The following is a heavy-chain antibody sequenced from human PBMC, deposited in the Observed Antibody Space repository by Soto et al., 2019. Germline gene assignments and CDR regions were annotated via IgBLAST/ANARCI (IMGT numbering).Heavy chain of an antibody. Sequence: GGSLRLSCAASGFTFSSYSMNWVRQIPGKGLEWVGRIKTNIDGGATDYSAPVKGRFTISRDGSKDTGYLQMNSLKTEDTAVYYCTTGRGGSAYVPGAYWGQGALVTVSS. D-gene: IGHD1-26*01. CDR2: IKTNIDGGAT. CDR1: GFTFSSYS. V-gene: IGHV3-15*07. J-gene: IGHJ4*02. CDR3: TTGRGGSAYVPGAY.